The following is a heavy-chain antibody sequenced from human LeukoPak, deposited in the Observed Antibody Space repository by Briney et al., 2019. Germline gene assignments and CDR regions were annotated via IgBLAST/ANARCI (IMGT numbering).Heavy chain of an antibody. V-gene: IGHV3-7*01. Sequence: GGSLRLSCEASGFTFSGYWMSWVRQAPGKGLEWVATIKQDGSDQYYVDSVKGRFSISRDNARNILYLQMNSLRAEDTAVYYCARVYDVLTGGFDHWGQGALVTVSS. J-gene: IGHJ4*02. CDR1: GFTFSGYW. CDR2: IKQDGSDQ. CDR3: ARVYDVLTGGFDH. D-gene: IGHD3-9*01.